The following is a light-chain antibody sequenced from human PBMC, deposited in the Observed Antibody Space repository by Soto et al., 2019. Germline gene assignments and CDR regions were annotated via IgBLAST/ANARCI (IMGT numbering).Light chain of an antibody. CDR3: SLYTSENAYV. Sequence: QSVLTQPPSASGSPGQSVTISCTGTSSDVGAYKFVSWYQQYPGQAPRLIIYQVSKRPSGVPDRFSGSKSGNTASLTISGLQAADEADYYCSLYTSENAYVFGTGTKVTVL. J-gene: IGLJ1*01. CDR1: SSDVGAYKF. V-gene: IGLV2-8*01. CDR2: QVS.